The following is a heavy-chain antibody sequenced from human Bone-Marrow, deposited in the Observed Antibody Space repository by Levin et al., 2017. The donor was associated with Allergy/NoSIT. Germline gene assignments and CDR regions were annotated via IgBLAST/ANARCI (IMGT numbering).Heavy chain of an antibody. CDR1: GFTFNPYW. J-gene: IGHJ4*02. D-gene: IGHD6-19*01. V-gene: IGHV3-7*01. Sequence: GESLKISCAASGFTFNPYWMNWIRQAPGKGLEWVANIEKDGNEMHYVDSVEGRFTISRDNAKNVLYLEMSSLRVEDTALYYCGTDVGIAVADRNYWGQGVLVTVSS. CDR2: IEKDGNEM. CDR3: GTDVGIAVADRNY.